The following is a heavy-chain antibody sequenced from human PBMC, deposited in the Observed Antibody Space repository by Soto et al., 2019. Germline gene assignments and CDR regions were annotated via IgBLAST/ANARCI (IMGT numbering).Heavy chain of an antibody. CDR1: GFTFSSYW. CDR2: IKQDGSEK. J-gene: IGHJ4*02. V-gene: IGHV3-7*01. D-gene: IGHD3-9*01. Sequence: EVQLVESGGGLVQPGGSLRLSCAASGFTFSSYWMSWVRQAPGKGLEWVANIKQDGSEKYYVDSVKGRFTISRDNAKNSLYLQMNSLRAEDTAVYYCAREIVFATYYDILTGYDYWGQGTLDTVSS. CDR3: AREIVFATYYDILTGYDY.